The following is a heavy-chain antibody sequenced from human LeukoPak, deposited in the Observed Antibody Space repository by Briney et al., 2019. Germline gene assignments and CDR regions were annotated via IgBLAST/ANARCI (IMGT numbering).Heavy chain of an antibody. CDR2: ISPLLGTG. Sequence: ASVKVSCKASGGVFTKYVLHWVRQAPGQGPEWMGEISPLLGTGNYAQKFQGRVTITADTSTSTAYMELNSLKSEDTAVYYCAIRGPSRSLFGFDIWGQGTMVTVSS. CDR1: GGVFTKYV. D-gene: IGHD2-2*01. V-gene: IGHV1-69*06. J-gene: IGHJ3*02. CDR3: AIRGPSRSLFGFDI.